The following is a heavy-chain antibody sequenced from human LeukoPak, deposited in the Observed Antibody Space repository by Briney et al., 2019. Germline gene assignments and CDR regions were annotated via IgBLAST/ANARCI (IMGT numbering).Heavy chain of an antibody. CDR2: IIPIFGTA. J-gene: IGHJ4*02. D-gene: IGHD1-26*01. CDR1: GGTFSSYA. CDR3: ARDSGSYWTFDY. V-gene: IGHV1-69*05. Sequence: SVKVSCKSSGGTFSSYAISWVRQAPGQGLEWMGGIIPIFGTANYAQKFQGRVTITTDESTSTAYMELSSLRSEDTAVYYCARDSGSYWTFDYWGQGTLVTVSS.